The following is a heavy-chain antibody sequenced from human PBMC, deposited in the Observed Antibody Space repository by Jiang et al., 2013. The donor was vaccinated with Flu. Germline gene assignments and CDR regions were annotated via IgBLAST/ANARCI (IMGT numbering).Heavy chain of an antibody. CDR3: AREEAGGYFDY. CDR2: INPNSGGT. D-gene: IGHD2-8*02. CDR1: GGTFSSYA. J-gene: IGHJ4*02. Sequence: GAEVKKPGSSVKVSCKASGGTFSSYAISWVRQAPGQGLEWMGWINPNSGGTNYAQKFQGWVTMTRDTSISTAYMELSRLRSDDTAVYYCAREEAGGYFDYWGQGTLVTVSS. V-gene: IGHV1-2*04.